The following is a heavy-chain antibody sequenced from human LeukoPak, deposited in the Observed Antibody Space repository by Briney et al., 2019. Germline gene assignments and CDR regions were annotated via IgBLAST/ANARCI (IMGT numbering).Heavy chain of an antibody. CDR1: GFTFSSYA. J-gene: IGHJ4*02. CDR2: ISGSGGST. D-gene: IGHD3-10*01. CDR3: ARNMVRGVQFDY. Sequence: GGSLRLSCAASGFTFSSYAMSWVRQAPGKGLEWDSAISGSGGSTYYADSVKGRFTISRDNSKNTLYLQMNSLRAEDTAVYYCARNMVRGVQFDYWGQGTLVTVSS. V-gene: IGHV3-23*01.